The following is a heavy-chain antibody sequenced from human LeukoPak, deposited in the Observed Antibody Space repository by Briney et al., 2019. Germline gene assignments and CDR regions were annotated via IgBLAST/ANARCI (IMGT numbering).Heavy chain of an antibody. Sequence: PSQTLSLTCTVSGDSISSGDYYWSWIRQPPGKGLEWIGYVYYSGSTYYDPSLRSRVTISVDTSKNQFSLMLSSVTAADTAVYYCARSRFRVSATYSYWFDLWGQGTLVTVYS. CDR2: VYYSGST. J-gene: IGHJ5*02. CDR1: GDSISSGDYY. D-gene: IGHD3-10*01. CDR3: ARSRFRVSATYSYWFDL. V-gene: IGHV4-30-4*01.